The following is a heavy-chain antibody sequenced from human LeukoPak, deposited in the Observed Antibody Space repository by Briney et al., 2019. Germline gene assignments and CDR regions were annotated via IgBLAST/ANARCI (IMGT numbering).Heavy chain of an antibody. V-gene: IGHV4-4*07. CDR1: GDSISDNY. J-gene: IGHJ4*02. CDR3: ARGGDYNKPFEY. Sequence: WETLSLTCTVSGDSISDNYWSWIRQPAGKGLEWIGRIYLSGSTNYNPSLMSRVTMSLDTSKNQFSLELNSVTAADTAIYYCARGGDYNKPFEYWGQGTLVTVSS. CDR2: IYLSGST. D-gene: IGHD4-11*01.